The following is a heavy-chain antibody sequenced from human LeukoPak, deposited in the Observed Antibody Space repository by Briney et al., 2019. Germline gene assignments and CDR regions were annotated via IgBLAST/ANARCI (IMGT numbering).Heavy chain of an antibody. CDR2: IYYSGST. CDR1: GGSISSYY. CDR3: ARGRSTVTTAYYYYYMDV. V-gene: IGHV4-59*01. D-gene: IGHD4-17*01. J-gene: IGHJ6*03. Sequence: SETLSPTCTVSGGSISSYYWSWIRQPPGKGLEWIGYIYYSGSTNYNPSLKSRVTISVDTSKNQFSLKLSSVTAADTAVYYCARGRSTVTTAYYYYYMDVWGKGTTVTVSS.